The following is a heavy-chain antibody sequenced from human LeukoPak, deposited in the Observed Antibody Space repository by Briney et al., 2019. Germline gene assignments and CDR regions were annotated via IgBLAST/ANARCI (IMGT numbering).Heavy chain of an antibody. Sequence: GESLMISCNSSADCFTSYWIGCLRQMPGKGLEWMGIIYPRDSDTRYSPSFQGQVTISADKSMNTAYLQRNSLKASDTAMYNCVRHATVEAAGTWWFDPWGQGTLVTVSS. CDR1: ADCFTSYW. V-gene: IGHV5-51*01. J-gene: IGHJ5*02. CDR3: VRHATVEAAGTWWFDP. D-gene: IGHD6-13*01. CDR2: IYPRDSDT.